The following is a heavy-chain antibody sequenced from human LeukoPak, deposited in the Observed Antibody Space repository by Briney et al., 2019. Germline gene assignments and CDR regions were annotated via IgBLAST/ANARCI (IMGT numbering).Heavy chain of an antibody. V-gene: IGHV1-69*06. J-gene: IGHJ4*02. CDR1: GGTFSSYA. D-gene: IGHD6-19*01. Sequence: ASVKVSCKASGGTFSSYAISWVRQAPGQGLEWMGGIIPIFGTANYAQKFQGRVTITADKSTSTAYMELSSLRSEDTAVYYCARGVQGQWLVRGRYYFDYWGQGTLVTVSS. CDR2: IIPIFGTA. CDR3: ARGVQGQWLVRGRYYFDY.